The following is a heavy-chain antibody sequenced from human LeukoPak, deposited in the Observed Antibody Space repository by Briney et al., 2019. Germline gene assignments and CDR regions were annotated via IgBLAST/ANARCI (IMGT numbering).Heavy chain of an antibody. J-gene: IGHJ4*02. CDR2: IFDERNK. Sequence: GGSLRLSCSASGFTFGTYAMHWVRPAPGKGLEWVAVIFDERNKFVADSVKGRFTISRDNFKNTLYLQMKSLRDEDTAVYYCARDPIAAEPDYFDYWGQGTLVTVSS. D-gene: IGHD6-25*01. CDR3: ARDPIAAEPDYFDY. CDR1: GFTFGTYA. V-gene: IGHV3-30*04.